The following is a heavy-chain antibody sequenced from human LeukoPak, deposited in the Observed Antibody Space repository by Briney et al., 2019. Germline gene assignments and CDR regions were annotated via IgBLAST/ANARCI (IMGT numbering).Heavy chain of an antibody. CDR3: ARAVIVVVPAASYYFDY. J-gene: IGHJ4*02. CDR1: GYTFTSYY. Sequence: GASVKVSCKASGYTFTSYYMHWVRQAPGQGLEWMGIINPSGGSTSYALKFQGRVTMTRDMSTSTVYMELSSLRSEDTAVYYCARAVIVVVPAASYYFDYWGQGTLVTVSS. CDR2: INPSGGST. D-gene: IGHD2-2*01. V-gene: IGHV1-46*01.